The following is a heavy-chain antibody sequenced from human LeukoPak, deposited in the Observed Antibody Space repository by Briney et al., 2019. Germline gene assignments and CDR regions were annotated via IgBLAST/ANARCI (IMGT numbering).Heavy chain of an antibody. CDR1: GSTFSSYG. CDR3: AKDSGYSYGYYFDY. Sequence: PGGSLRLSCAASGSTFSSYGMHWVRQAPGKGLEWVAVISYDGSNKYYADSVKGRFTISRDNSKNTLYLQMNSLRAEDTAVYYCAKDSGYSYGYYFDYWGQGTLVTVFS. CDR2: ISYDGSNK. D-gene: IGHD5-18*01. V-gene: IGHV3-30*18. J-gene: IGHJ4*02.